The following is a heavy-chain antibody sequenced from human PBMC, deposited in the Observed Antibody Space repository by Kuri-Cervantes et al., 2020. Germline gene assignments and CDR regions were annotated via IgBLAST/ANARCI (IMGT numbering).Heavy chain of an antibody. J-gene: IGHJ4*02. Sequence: GGSLRLSCAASGFTFSSYWMSWVRQAPGKGLKWVANIKQDGSEKYYVDSVKGRFTISRDNAKNSLYLQMNSLRAEDTAVYYCAKDSSGYDYETLYYFDYWGQGTLVTVSS. V-gene: IGHV3-7*01. CDR1: GFTFSSYW. D-gene: IGHD5-12*01. CDR3: AKDSSGYDYETLYYFDY. CDR2: IKQDGSEK.